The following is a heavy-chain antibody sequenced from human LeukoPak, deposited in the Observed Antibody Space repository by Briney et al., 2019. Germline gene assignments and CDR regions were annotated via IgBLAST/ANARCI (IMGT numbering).Heavy chain of an antibody. D-gene: IGHD6-13*01. V-gene: IGHV1-2*02. CDR1: GYTFTGYY. J-gene: IGHJ4*02. CDR2: INPNSGGT. Sequence: GASVKVSCKASGYTFTGYYMHWVRPAPGQGLEWMGWINPNSGGTNYAQKFQGRVTMTRDTSISTAYMELSRLRSDDTAVYYCARDLKIAAADQDYWGQGTLVTVSS. CDR3: ARDLKIAAADQDY.